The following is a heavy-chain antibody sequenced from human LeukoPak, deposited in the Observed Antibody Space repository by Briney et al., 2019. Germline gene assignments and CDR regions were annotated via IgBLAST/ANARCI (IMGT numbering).Heavy chain of an antibody. D-gene: IGHD2-15*01. CDR2: ISGSGGST. J-gene: IGHJ3*02. Sequence: PGGSLRLSYAASGFTFSSYAMSWVRQAPGKGLEGVSAISGSGGSTYYADSVKGRFTISRDNAKKTLYVQMNSLRAEDTAVYYCARALVAGVTLNALDIWGQGTMVTVSS. V-gene: IGHV3-23*01. CDR1: GFTFSSYA. CDR3: ARALVAGVTLNALDI.